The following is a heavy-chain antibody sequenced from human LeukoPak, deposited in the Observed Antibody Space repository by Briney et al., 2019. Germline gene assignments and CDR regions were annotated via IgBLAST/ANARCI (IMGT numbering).Heavy chain of an antibody. CDR1: GFTFSSYS. J-gene: IGHJ2*01. D-gene: IGHD2-15*01. V-gene: IGHV3-21*01. CDR3: ARDGLAAATLHWCFDL. Sequence: GGSLRLSCAASGFTFSSYSMNWVRQAPGKGLEWVSSISSSSSYIYYADSVKGRFTISRDNARNSLYLQMNSLRAEDTAVYYCARDGLAAATLHWCFDLWGRGNLVTVSS. CDR2: ISSSSSYI.